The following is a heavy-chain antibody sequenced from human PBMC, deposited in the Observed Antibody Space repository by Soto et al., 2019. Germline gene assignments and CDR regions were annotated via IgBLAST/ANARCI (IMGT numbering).Heavy chain of an antibody. CDR2: IKPGGSDL. D-gene: IGHD1-26*01. CDR3: ARQISYFCDF. CDR1: GYSLDGAW. J-gene: IGHJ4*02. V-gene: IGHV5-51*01. Sequence: GESLKLSCKGAGYSLDGAWIGWVRQMPGKGLEWMGIIKPGGSDLRYSPSFRGQVTISADAAVNTAFLQWNSLKASDPPMYYCARQISYFCDFWGQGTLVTV.